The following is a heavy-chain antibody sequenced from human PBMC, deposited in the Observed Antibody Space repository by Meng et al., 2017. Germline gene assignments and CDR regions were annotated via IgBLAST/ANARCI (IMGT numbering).Heavy chain of an antibody. V-gene: IGHV4-61*02. Sequence: SETLSLTCTVSGGSISSGSYYWSWIRQPAGKGLEWIGRIYTSGSTNYNPSLKSRVTISVDTSKNQFSLKLSSVTAADTAVYYCARDFTRITMVRGVYVYYYYGMDVWGQGTTVTVSS. CDR3: ARDFTRITMVRGVYVYYYYGMDV. CDR1: GGSISSGSYY. D-gene: IGHD3-10*01. J-gene: IGHJ6*02. CDR2: IYTSGST.